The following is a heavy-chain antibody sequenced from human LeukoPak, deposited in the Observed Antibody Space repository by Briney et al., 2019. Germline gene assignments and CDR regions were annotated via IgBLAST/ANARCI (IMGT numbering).Heavy chain of an antibody. CDR1: GFSLSTSGVG. J-gene: IGHJ4*02. V-gene: IGHV2-5*02. CDR3: AHRHSKRDYGDYLDY. Sequence: SGPTLVNPTQTLTLTCTFSGFSLSTSGVGVGWIRQPPGKALEWLALIYWDDDKRYSPSLKSRLTITKDTSKNQVVLTMTNMDPVDTATYYCAHRHSKRDYGDYLDYWRPGTLVTVSS. CDR2: IYWDDDK. D-gene: IGHD4-17*01.